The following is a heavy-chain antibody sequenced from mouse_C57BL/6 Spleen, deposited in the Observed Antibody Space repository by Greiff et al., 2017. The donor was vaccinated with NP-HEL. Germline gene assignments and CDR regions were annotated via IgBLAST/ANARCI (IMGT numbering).Heavy chain of an antibody. CDR2: INPGSGGT. CDR3: ARSSSSFDY. CDR1: GYAFTNYL. Sequence: QLKESGAELVRPGTSVKVSCKASGYAFTNYLIEWVKQRPGQGLEWIGVINPGSGGTNYNEKFKGKATLTADKSSSTAYMQLSSLTSEDSAVYFCARSSSSFDYWGQGTTLTVSS. J-gene: IGHJ2*01. D-gene: IGHD1-1*01. V-gene: IGHV1-54*01.